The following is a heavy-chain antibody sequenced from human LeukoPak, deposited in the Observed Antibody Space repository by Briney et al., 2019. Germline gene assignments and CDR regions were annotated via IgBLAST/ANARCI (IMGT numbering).Heavy chain of an antibody. CDR2: ITTSSSYM. Sequence: GGSLRLSCAASGFTFSAYNMNWVRRTPGKGLEWVSSITTSSSYMFYADSVRGRFTISRDNSKNTLYLQMNSLRAEDTAVYYCAGRGSGSYFDYWGQGTLVTVSS. V-gene: IGHV3-21*04. D-gene: IGHD3-10*01. J-gene: IGHJ4*02. CDR3: AGRGSGSYFDY. CDR1: GFTFSAYN.